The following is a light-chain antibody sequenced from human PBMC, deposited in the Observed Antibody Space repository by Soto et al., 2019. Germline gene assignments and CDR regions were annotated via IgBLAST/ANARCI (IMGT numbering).Light chain of an antibody. CDR3: QQTYNVPPT. CDR2: AAS. V-gene: IGKV1-39*01. J-gene: IGKJ1*01. CDR1: QTIRTY. Sequence: EIQMTQFPSSLSASVGDRVTITCRASQTIRTYLNWFQQKPGKGPELLIYAASSLQSGVPSRLTGSVSGADFTLTISSLQPEDTATYYCQQTYNVPPTYGQGTKVDIK.